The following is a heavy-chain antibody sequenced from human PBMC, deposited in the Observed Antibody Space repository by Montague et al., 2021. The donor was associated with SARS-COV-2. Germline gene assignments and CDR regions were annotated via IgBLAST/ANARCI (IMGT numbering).Heavy chain of an antibody. CDR1: GGSFSGHY. V-gene: IGHV4-34*01. D-gene: IGHD3-9*01. CDR3: ARGRIEVSMIVVVLTGASYYMDV. J-gene: IGHJ6*03. Sequence: SETLSLTCAVYGGSFSGHYWSWIRQPPGKGLEWIGEINNSGSTNYNPSLKSRVTISVDTSKNQFSLKLHSVAAADTAVSYCARGRIEVSMIVVVLTGASYYMDVWGKGTTVTVSS. CDR2: INNSGST.